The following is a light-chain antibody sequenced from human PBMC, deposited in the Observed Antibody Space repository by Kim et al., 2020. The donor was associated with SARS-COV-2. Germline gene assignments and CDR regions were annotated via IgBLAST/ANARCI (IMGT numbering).Light chain of an antibody. CDR1: QDISKS. V-gene: IGKV1-9*01. Sequence: ASVGDRVTITCRASQDISKSLAWCQQKPGKAPNHLIYGASTLQSGVPSRFSGSGSGTEFTLTISSLQPEDFATYYCQQLNSFPWTFGQGTKVDIK. CDR3: QQLNSFPWT. CDR2: GAS. J-gene: IGKJ1*01.